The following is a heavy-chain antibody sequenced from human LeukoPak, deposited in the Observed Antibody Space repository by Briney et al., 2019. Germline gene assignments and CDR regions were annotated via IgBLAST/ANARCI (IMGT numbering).Heavy chain of an antibody. CDR2: IKQDGSVK. V-gene: IGHV3-7*01. J-gene: IGHJ4*02. D-gene: IGHD1-1*01. CDR3: SSGNEFDY. Sequence: GGSLGLSCAASGFTFNWMSWVRQAPGKGLEWVANIKQDGSVKQYVDSVKGRFTISRDNAKNSVYLQMNSLRAEDTAVYYCSSGNEFDYWGQGTLVTVSS. CDR1: GFTFNW.